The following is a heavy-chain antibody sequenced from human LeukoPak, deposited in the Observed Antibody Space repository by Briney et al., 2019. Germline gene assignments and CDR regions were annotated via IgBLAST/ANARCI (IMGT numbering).Heavy chain of an antibody. J-gene: IGHJ6*03. CDR3: ARGRGSGYFSYYYMDV. CDR1: GFTVSSTY. CDR2: INWNGGST. Sequence: GGSLRLSCAASGFTVSSTYISWVRQAPGKGLEWVSGINWNGGSTGYADSVKGRFTISRDNAKNSLYLQMNSLRAEDTALYHCARGRGSGYFSYYYMDVWGKGTTVTISS. V-gene: IGHV3-20*01. D-gene: IGHD3-22*01.